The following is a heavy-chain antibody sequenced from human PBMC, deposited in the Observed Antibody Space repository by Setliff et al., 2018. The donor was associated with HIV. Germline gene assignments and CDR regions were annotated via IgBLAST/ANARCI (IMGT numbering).Heavy chain of an antibody. Sequence: SVKVSCKASGDSLSNYVITWVRRAPGQGLEWMGGIVPLFGTTNYAQNFQGRLTITTDQIMTTAYMELNSLRAEDTAVYYCAKVATWTGTTYYFESWGQGTLVTVSS. V-gene: IGHV1-69*05. J-gene: IGHJ4*02. CDR2: IVPLFGTT. D-gene: IGHD1-1*01. CDR1: GDSLSNYV. CDR3: AKVATWTGTTYYFES.